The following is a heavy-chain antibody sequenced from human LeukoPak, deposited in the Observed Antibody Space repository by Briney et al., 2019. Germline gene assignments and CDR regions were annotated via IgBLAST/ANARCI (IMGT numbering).Heavy chain of an antibody. Sequence: PGRSLRLSCAASGFTFSSYGMHWVRQAPGKGLEWVAVISYDGSNKYYADSVKGRFTISRDNSKNTLYLQMNSLRAEDTAVYYCAKGLYSSLSYSYRGQGTLVTVSS. CDR3: AKGLYSSLSYSY. V-gene: IGHV3-30*18. CDR1: GFTFSSYG. D-gene: IGHD6-6*01. J-gene: IGHJ4*02. CDR2: ISYDGSNK.